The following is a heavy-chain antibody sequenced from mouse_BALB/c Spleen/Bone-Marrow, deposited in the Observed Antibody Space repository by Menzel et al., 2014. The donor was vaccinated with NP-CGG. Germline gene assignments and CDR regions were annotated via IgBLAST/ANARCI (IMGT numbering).Heavy chain of an antibody. CDR3: ARDENYDIYWYFDV. CDR2: IRNKANGYTT. J-gene: IGHJ1*01. D-gene: IGHD1-1*01. CDR1: GFTFTDYY. Sequence: EVKLVDSGGGLVQPGGSLRLSCATSGFTFTDYYMSWVRQTPGKALEWLGFIRNKANGYTTDYSVSVKGRFTISRDNSQSILYLQMNTLRAEDSATYYCARDENYDIYWYFDVWGAGTTVTVSS. V-gene: IGHV7-3*02.